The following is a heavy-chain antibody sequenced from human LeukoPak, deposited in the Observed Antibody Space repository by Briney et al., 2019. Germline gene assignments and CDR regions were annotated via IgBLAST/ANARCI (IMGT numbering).Heavy chain of an antibody. CDR3: ARREDCSSTSCYVDFDY. Sequence: GESLKISCKGSGYSFTSYWIGWVRQMPGKGLEWMGIIYPGDSDTRYSPSFQGQVTISADKSISTAYLQWSSLKASDTAMYYCARREDCSSTSCYVDFDYWGQGTLVTVSS. D-gene: IGHD2-2*01. CDR1: GYSFTSYW. CDR2: IYPGDSDT. J-gene: IGHJ4*02. V-gene: IGHV5-51*01.